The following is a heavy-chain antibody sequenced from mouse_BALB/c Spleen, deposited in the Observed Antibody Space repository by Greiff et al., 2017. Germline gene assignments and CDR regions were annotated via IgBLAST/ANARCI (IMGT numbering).Heavy chain of an antibody. CDR2: INPSNGRT. V-gene: IGHV1S81*02. CDR1: GYTFTSYW. Sequence: QVQLQQPGAELVKPGASVKLSCKASGYTFTSYWMHWVKQRPGQGLEWIGEINPSNGRTNYNEKFKSKATLTVDKSSSTAYMQLSSLTSEDSAVYYCARGEGNDYAMDYWGQGTSVTVSS. D-gene: IGHD2-1*01. CDR3: ARGEGNDYAMDY. J-gene: IGHJ4*01.